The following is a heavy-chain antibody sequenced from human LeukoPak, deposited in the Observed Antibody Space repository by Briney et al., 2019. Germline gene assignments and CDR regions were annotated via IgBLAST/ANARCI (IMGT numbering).Heavy chain of an antibody. CDR3: ARNGDGYFDY. CDR1: GGSISSYY. CDR2: IYTSGST. J-gene: IGHJ4*02. Sequence: PSETLSLTCTVSGGSISSYYWSWIRQPPGKGLEWIGYIYTSGSTNYNPSLKSRVTISVDTSKNQFSLKLSSVTAADTAVYYCARNGDGYFDYWGQGTLDTVSS. D-gene: IGHD5-24*01. V-gene: IGHV4-4*09.